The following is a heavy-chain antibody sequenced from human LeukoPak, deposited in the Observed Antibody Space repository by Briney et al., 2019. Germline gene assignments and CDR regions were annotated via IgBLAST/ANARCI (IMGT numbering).Heavy chain of an antibody. J-gene: IGHJ5*02. CDR3: ARGAAPYYDILTGYRASNWFDP. CDR2: IYYSGST. Sequence: SETLSLTCTVSGGSISSYYWSWIRQPPGKGLEWIGYIYYSGSTNYNPSLKSRVTISVDTSKNQFSLKLSSVTAADTAVYYCARGAAPYYDILTGYRASNWFDPWGQGTLVTVSS. D-gene: IGHD3-9*01. CDR1: GGSISSYY. V-gene: IGHV4-59*01.